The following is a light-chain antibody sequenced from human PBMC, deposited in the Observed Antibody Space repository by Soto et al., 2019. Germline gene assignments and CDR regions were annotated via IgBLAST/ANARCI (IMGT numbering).Light chain of an antibody. CDR2: GES. J-gene: IGKJ3*01. Sequence: EIVLTQSPGTLSLSPGERATLSCRASQSVSSSYLAWYQQKPGQAPRLLIYGESSRATGIPERFSGSGSGTDFTLTISRLEPEAFAVYYCQQYGSSPHTFGPWTKVDIK. CDR1: QSVSSSY. CDR3: QQYGSSPHT. V-gene: IGKV3-20*01.